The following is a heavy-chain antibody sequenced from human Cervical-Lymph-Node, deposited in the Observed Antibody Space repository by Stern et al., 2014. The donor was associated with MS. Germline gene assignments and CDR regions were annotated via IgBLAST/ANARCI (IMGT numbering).Heavy chain of an antibody. CDR2: IYWDDDK. D-gene: IGHD3-16*01. J-gene: IGHJ4*02. V-gene: IGHV2-5*02. CDR3: THSLILLGDLSPPPIDS. CDR1: GFSLSTIGVG. Sequence: QVTLRESGPTVVKPTQTLTLTCSFSGFSLSTIGVGVGWIRQPPGKALEWLALIYWDDDKRYNPSLKSRLTITQETFNNQVVPTPTNMDPVDTATYFCTHSLILLGDLSPPPIDSWGQGTLVTVSS.